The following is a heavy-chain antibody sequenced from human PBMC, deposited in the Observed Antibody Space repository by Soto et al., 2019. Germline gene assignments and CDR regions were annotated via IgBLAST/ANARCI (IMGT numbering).Heavy chain of an antibody. V-gene: IGHV4-34*01. J-gene: IGHJ3*02. D-gene: IGHD3-22*01. CDR1: GGSFSGYY. CDR2: INHSGST. Sequence: QVQLQQWGAGLLKPSETLSLTCAVYGGSFSGYYWSWIRQPPGKGLEWIGEINHSGSTNYNPSLKSRVTISVDTYKNQFSLKLSSVTAADTAVYYCARGGVTMIVVVPYPAAFDIWGQGTMVTVSS. CDR3: ARGGVTMIVVVPYPAAFDI.